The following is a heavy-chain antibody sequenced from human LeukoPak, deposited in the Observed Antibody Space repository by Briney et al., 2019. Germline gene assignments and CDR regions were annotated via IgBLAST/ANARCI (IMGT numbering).Heavy chain of an antibody. V-gene: IGHV3-66*01. D-gene: IGHD2-15*01. Sequence: PGGSLRLSCAASGFTFSSYAMSWVRQAPGKGLEWVSVIYSGGSTYYADSVKGRFTISRDNSKNTLYLQMNSLRAEDTAVYYCARAPRGCSGGSCYNYWGQGTLVTVSS. J-gene: IGHJ4*02. CDR3: ARAPRGCSGGSCYNY. CDR2: IYSGGST. CDR1: GFTFSSYA.